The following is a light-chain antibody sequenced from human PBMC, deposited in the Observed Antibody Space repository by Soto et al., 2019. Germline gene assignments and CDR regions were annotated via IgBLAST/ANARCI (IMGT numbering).Light chain of an antibody. CDR2: DAS. CDR1: QSITNR. V-gene: IGKV1-5*01. CDR3: QHYGGMWT. J-gene: IGKJ1*01. Sequence: DIQMTQSPSTLSAYVGDRVTITCRASQSITNRLAWYQQKPGEAPKVLIYDASNLESGVPSRFSGRGFGTEFILTISSLQPDDFAMYWCQHYGGMWTFAQGT.